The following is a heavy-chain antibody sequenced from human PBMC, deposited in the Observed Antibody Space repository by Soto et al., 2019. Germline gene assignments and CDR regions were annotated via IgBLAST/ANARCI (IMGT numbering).Heavy chain of an antibody. CDR2: ISYDGSNK. J-gene: IGHJ4*02. V-gene: IGHV3-30*18. D-gene: IGHD1-26*01. Sequence: VGSLRLSCAASGFTFSSYGMHWVRQAPGKGLEWVAVISYDGSNKYYADSVKGRFTISRDNSKNTLYLQMNSLRAEDTAVYYCAKARGDLLAYWGQGTLVTVSS. CDR1: GFTFSSYG. CDR3: AKARGDLLAY.